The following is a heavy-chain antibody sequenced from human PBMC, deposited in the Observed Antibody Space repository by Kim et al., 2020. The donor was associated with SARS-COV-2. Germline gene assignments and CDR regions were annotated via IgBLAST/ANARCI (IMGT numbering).Heavy chain of an antibody. CDR1: GGSISSYY. D-gene: IGHD3-22*01. CDR2: IYYSGST. J-gene: IGHJ4*02. Sequence: SETLSLTCNVSGGSISSYYWSWIRQPPGKGLEWIGYIYYSGSTNYNPSLKSRVTISIDTSKNQFSLRLSSVTAADTAVYYCARGGGSGFYYGWGQGALVTVSS. CDR3: ARGGGSGFYYG. V-gene: IGHV4-59*01.